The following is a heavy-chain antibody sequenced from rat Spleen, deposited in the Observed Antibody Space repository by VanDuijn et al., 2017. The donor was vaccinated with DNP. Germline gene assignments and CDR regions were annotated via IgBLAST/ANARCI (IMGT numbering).Heavy chain of an antibody. J-gene: IGHJ4*01. CDR2: IWGDGNT. V-gene: IGHV2S75*01. Sequence: QVQLKESGPGLVQPSQTLSLTCTVAGFSLTVYNVHWVRQPPGKGLEWMGIIWGDGNTDYNSALKSRLSINRDTSKSQVFLKMNSLQTDDTAIYYCTRESWGYVMDAWGQGASVTVSS. CDR1: GFSLTVYN. D-gene: IGHD5-1*01. CDR3: TRESWGYVMDA.